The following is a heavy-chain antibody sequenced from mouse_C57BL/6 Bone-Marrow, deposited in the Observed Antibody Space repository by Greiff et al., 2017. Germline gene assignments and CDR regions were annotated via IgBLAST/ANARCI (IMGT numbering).Heavy chain of an antibody. J-gene: IGHJ1*03. CDR2: INSDGGST. Sequence: DVKLVESGGGLVQPGESLKLSCESNEYEFPSHDMSWVRKTPEKRLELVAAINSDGGSTYYPDTMERRFIISRDNTKKTLYLQMSSLRSEVTALYYCARHNYGSSSNWYFDVWGTGTTVTVSS. CDR1: EYEFPSHD. V-gene: IGHV5-2*01. D-gene: IGHD1-1*01. CDR3: ARHNYGSSSNWYFDV.